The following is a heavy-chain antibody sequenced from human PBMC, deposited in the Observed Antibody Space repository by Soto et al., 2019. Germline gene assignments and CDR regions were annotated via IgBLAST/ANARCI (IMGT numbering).Heavy chain of an antibody. CDR3: ARGARATYSSSSNWFDP. CDR2: IIPILGIA. V-gene: IGHV1-69*02. CDR1: GGTFSSYT. J-gene: IGHJ5*02. Sequence: ASVKVSCKASGGTFSSYTISWVRQAPGQGLEWMGRIIPILGIANYAQKFQGRVTITADKSTSTAYMELSSLRSEDTAVYYCARGARATYSSSSNWFDPWGQGTLVTVSS. D-gene: IGHD6-13*01.